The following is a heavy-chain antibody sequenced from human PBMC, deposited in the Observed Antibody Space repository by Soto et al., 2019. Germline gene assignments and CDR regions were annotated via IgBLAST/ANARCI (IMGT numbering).Heavy chain of an antibody. Sequence: HPGGSLRLSCAASGFTVSSIFLSWVRQASVKGLELVSMIYSGGDTYYADSVKGRFTTSRDNSKNTLYLQMNSLRVDDTAVYYCASRNNPYGTYDYWGQGT. D-gene: IGHD1-1*01. CDR1: GFTVSSIF. CDR3: ASRNNPYGTYDY. CDR2: IYSGGDT. J-gene: IGHJ4*02. V-gene: IGHV3-66*01.